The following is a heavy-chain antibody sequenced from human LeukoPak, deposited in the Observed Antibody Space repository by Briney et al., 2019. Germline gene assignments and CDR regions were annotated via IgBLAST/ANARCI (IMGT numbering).Heavy chain of an antibody. CDR2: ISATGGST. V-gene: IGHV3-23*01. D-gene: IGHD6-13*01. CDR1: GFAFTTFA. Sequence: GGSLSLSCTASGFAFTTFAMTWVRQAPGKGLEWVSTISATGGSTYYADSLKGRFTISRDNSNNTLYLQMSSLRADDTALYYCAKLLQAAVHYQAFDHWGQGALVTVSS. J-gene: IGHJ4*02. CDR3: AKLLQAAVHYQAFDH.